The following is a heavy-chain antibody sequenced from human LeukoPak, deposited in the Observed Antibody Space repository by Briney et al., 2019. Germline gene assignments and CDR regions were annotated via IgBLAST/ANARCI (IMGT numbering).Heavy chain of an antibody. D-gene: IGHD2-2*01. V-gene: IGHV3-48*04. CDR1: GFSFGSYS. Sequence: GGSLRLSCAASGFSFGSYSMNWVRQAPGKGLEWISYISSSGSTIYYADSVKGRFTISRDNAKNSLYLQMNSLRAEDTAVYYCATTTSLGANAFDIWGQGTMVTVSS. CDR2: ISSSGSTI. J-gene: IGHJ3*02. CDR3: ATTTSLGANAFDI.